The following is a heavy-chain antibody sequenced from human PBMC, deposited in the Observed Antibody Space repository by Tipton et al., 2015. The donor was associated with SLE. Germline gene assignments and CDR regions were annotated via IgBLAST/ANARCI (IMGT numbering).Heavy chain of an antibody. CDR3: AGTNYDVLTGYHRVDTFDI. CDR1: GGSINSYY. CDR2: FLSSGIL. J-gene: IGHJ3*02. V-gene: IGHV4-4*07. D-gene: IGHD3-9*01. Sequence: TLSLTCPVSGGSINSYYWTWVRQPAGKGLEWIGHFLSSGILNYNPPLKSRVTMAGDTSKNQFSLVLSSVTAADTAVYYCAGTNYDVLTGYHRVDTFDIWGQGTMVTVSS.